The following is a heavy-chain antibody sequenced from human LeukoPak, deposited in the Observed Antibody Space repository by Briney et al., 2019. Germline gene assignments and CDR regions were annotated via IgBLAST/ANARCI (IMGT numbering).Heavy chain of an antibody. CDR2: IWYDGSNK. CDR1: GFTFSSYG. V-gene: IGHV3-33*06. CDR3: AKDWNSGYYFDY. D-gene: IGHD1-7*01. Sequence: GGSLRLSCAASGFTFSSYGMHWVRQAPGKGLEWVAVIWYDGSNKYYADSVKGRFTISRDNSKNTLYLQINSLRAEDTAVYYCAKDWNSGYYFDYWGQGTLVTVSS. J-gene: IGHJ4*02.